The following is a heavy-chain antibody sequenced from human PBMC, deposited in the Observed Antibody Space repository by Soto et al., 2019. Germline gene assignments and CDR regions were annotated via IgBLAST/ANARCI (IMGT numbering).Heavy chain of an antibody. CDR3: ARSDRSAYAMDV. D-gene: IGHD3-22*01. J-gene: IGHJ6*02. V-gene: IGHV3-33*01. CDR2: IWYDGSYK. CDR1: GFTFSSYD. Sequence: QVQLVESGGGVVQPGRSLRLSCAASGFTFSSYDMHWVRQAPGKGLEWVAIIWYDGSYKYYADSVKGRFTISRDNSKTALYLEMNCRRAEDTAVYYCARSDRSAYAMDVWGQGTTVTVSS.